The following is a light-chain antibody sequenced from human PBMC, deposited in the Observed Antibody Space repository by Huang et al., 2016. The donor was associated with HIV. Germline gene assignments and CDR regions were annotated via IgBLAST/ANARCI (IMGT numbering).Light chain of an antibody. CDR1: HDISTF. Sequence: MEMTQSPPSLSASIGDRVTLTCRASHDISTFLAWYQQKPGKPPRLLIYAASILHSGAPPRFSGSGSGTDFTLTINSLQPEDIATYYCQKYDSAPRTFGQGTRVQVK. V-gene: IGKV1-27*01. CDR2: AAS. CDR3: QKYDSAPRT. J-gene: IGKJ1*01.